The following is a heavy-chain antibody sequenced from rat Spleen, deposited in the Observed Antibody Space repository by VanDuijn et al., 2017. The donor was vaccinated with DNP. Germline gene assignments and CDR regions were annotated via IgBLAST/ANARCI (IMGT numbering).Heavy chain of an antibody. J-gene: IGHJ1*01. V-gene: IGHV5-31*01. CDR3: ARWGTSDWYFDF. D-gene: IGHD3-2*01. Sequence: EVQLVESGGDLVQPGRSMKLSCAASGFNFNDYWMGWVRQVPGKGLEWIASIAISESSTYYSDSVKGRFTISRDNAKNTLYLQMNSLRSEDMATYYCARWGTSDWYFDFWGPGTMVTVSS. CDR2: IAISESST. CDR1: GFNFNDYW.